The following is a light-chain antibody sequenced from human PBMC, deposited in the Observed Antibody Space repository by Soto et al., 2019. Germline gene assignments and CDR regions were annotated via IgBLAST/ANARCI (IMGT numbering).Light chain of an antibody. V-gene: IGLV1-44*01. Sequence: QSVLTQPPSASGTPGQRVTISCSGSSSDIGKYIDNWYQHLPGTAPILLIYGNSHRPLGVPVRFSGSKSGTSPALAISGLQSEDEAHYHCSVCDVSLYVFGFGTQVTVL. CDR1: SSDIGKYI. J-gene: IGLJ1*01. CDR3: SVCDVSLYV. CDR2: GNS.